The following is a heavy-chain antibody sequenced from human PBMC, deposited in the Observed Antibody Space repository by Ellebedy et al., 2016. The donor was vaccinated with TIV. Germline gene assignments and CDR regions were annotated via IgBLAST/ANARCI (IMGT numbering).Heavy chain of an antibody. CDR2: INPTGGST. J-gene: IGHJ6*02. CDR3: ASRSRSGLVAVGNDYYAMDV. Sequence: ASVEVSCXASGYTFTTFYMHWVRQAPGQGLEWMGIINPTGGSTTYAQKFQGRVTMTRDTSTGTVYMELSSLRSEDTAVYYCASRSRSGLVAVGNDYYAMDVWGQGTTVTVSS. V-gene: IGHV1-46*01. D-gene: IGHD6-13*01. CDR1: GYTFTTFY.